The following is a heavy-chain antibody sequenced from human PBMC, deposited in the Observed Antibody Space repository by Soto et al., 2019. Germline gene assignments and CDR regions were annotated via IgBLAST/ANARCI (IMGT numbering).Heavy chain of an antibody. CDR2: SYTSGST. Sequence: SETLSLTCTVSGGSIISYYWSWIRQPAGKGLEWIGRSYTSGSTNYNPSLKSRVTMSVDTSKNQFSLKLSSVTAADTAVYYCARDLYYDFWSGYYYFDYWGQGTLVTVSS. D-gene: IGHD3-3*01. CDR3: ARDLYYDFWSGYYYFDY. J-gene: IGHJ4*02. CDR1: GGSIISYY. V-gene: IGHV4-4*07.